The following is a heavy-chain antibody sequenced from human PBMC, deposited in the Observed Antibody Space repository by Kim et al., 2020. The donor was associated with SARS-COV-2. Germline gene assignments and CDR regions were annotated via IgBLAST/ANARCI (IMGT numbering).Heavy chain of an antibody. D-gene: IGHD3-10*01. J-gene: IGHJ4*02. Sequence: SETLSLTCTVSGASITSYHWNWIRQTPGKGLEWIGNIYYSWGPNYNPSLKSRVTISLDTSKNQCSLKLSSVTAADTAVYYCSRDIYGTLPLFDLWGQGTLAAVSS. CDR1: GASITSYH. V-gene: IGHV4-59*13. CDR2: IYYSWGP. CDR3: SRDIYGTLPLFDL.